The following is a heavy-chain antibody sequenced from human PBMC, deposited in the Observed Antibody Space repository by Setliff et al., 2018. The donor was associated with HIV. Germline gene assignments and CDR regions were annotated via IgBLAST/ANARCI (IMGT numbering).Heavy chain of an antibody. D-gene: IGHD4-17*01. CDR1: GPSINIHY. CDR2: IYSTGST. CDR3: AKGAGFYGDYTFDH. Sequence: SETLSLTCTVSGPSINIHYWSWIRQSPGKGFEWIGYIYSTGSTNYNPSLQSRVTISMVASRNQSSLKVTSVTAADTAVYYCAKGAGFYGDYTFDHWGQGRQVTVSS. J-gene: IGHJ4*02. V-gene: IGHV4-59*11.